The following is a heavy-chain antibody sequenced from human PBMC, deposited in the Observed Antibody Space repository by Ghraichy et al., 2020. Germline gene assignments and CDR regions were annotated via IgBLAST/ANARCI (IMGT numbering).Heavy chain of an antibody. D-gene: IGHD3-22*01. Sequence: SQTLSLTCTVSGGSISSSSYYWGWIRQPPGKGLEWIGSIYYSGSTYYNPSLKSRVTISVDTSKNQFSLKLGSVTAADTAVYYCARHYYDSSGTNEAGDAFDIWGQGTMVTVSS. V-gene: IGHV4-39*01. CDR3: ARHYYDSSGTNEAGDAFDI. CDR2: IYYSGST. J-gene: IGHJ3*02. CDR1: GGSISSSSYY.